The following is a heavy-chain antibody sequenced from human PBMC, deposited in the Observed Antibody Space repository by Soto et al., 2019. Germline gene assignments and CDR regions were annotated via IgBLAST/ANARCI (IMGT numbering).Heavy chain of an antibody. CDR3: EKDGGSSPGCRGYYYCYYGMDV. V-gene: IGHV3-43D*04. CDR2: ISWDGGST. CDR1: GFTFDDYA. J-gene: IGHJ6*02. Sequence: GGSLRLSCAASGFTFDDYAMHWVRQAPGKGLEWVSLISWDGGSTYYADSVKGRFTISRDNSKNSLYLQMNSLRAEDTALYYFEKDGGSSPGCRGYYYCYYGMDVWGRGTTGTVSS. D-gene: IGHD2-15*01.